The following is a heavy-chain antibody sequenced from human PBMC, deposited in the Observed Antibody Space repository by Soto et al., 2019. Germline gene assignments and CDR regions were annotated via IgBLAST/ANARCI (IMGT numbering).Heavy chain of an antibody. CDR2: ILSDYNT. J-gene: IGHJ4*02. V-gene: IGHV3-23*03. Sequence: GGSLRLSCAASGFTFSDYTMSWVRQAPGQVLECISVILSDYNTFYSGSVRGRFTISRDNSKNTLYLQMNSLRAEDTAIYYCARRTNGYFGYWGQGALVTVSS. D-gene: IGHD2-8*01. CDR3: ARRTNGYFGY. CDR1: GFTFSDYT.